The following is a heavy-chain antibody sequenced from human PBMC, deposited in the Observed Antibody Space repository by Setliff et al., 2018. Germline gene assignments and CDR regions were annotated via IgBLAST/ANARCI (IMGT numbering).Heavy chain of an antibody. CDR1: GNSFTVFY. Sequence: ASVKVSCKSSGNSFTVFYLHWVRQAPGQGLEWMGWISPHSGDTHYAQKFQSRVRMTRDTSTYAAYLELSDLKSDDTAMYYCARSGSFGMREGVDYWGKG. D-gene: IGHD1-26*01. CDR2: ISPHSGDT. J-gene: IGHJ4*02. V-gene: IGHV1-2*02. CDR3: ARSGSFGMREGVDY.